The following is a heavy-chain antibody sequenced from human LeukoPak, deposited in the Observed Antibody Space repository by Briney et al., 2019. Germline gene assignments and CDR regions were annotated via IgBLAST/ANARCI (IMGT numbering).Heavy chain of an antibody. D-gene: IGHD4-17*01. V-gene: IGHV3-13*01. CDR1: GFTFRSYD. CDR2: IGTAGEI. CDR3: AQAALRATPLPFDY. Sequence: GGSLRLSCAASGFTFRSYDMHWVRQATGKGLEWVSGIGTAGEIYYPGSVKGRFTISRDNSKNTVYLQLNSLRAEDTALYYCAQAALRATPLPFDYRGQGTLVTVSS. J-gene: IGHJ4*02.